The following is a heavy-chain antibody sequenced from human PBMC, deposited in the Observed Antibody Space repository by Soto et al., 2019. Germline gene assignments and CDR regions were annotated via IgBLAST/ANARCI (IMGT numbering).Heavy chain of an antibody. V-gene: IGHV3-48*03. D-gene: IGHD3-3*01. J-gene: IGHJ5*02. CDR2: ISSSGSTI. CDR3: VYALGAFWSGYYNNGWFDP. Sequence: EVQLVESGGGLVQPGGSLRLSCAASGFTFSSYEMNWVRQAPGKGLEWVSYISSSGSTIYYADSVKGRFTISRDNAKNSLYLQMNSLRAEDTAVYYCVYALGAFWSGYYNNGWFDPWGQGTLVTVSS. CDR1: GFTFSSYE.